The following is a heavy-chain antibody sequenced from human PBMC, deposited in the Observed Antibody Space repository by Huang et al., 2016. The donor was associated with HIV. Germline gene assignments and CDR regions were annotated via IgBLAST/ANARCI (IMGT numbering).Heavy chain of an antibody. CDR1: GYTFTNYG. Sequence: QVHLVQSGAEVKKPGASVKVSCKASGYTFTNYGITWVRQAPGRGREWMGWRNPNTGNPGFAQSFQGRVTMTRKTSITTAYMELTSLTSEDTAVYYCARSAYGDLDYWGLGTLVIVSS. CDR2: RNPNTGNP. CDR3: ARSAYGDLDY. J-gene: IGHJ4*02. D-gene: IGHD4-17*01. V-gene: IGHV1-8*02.